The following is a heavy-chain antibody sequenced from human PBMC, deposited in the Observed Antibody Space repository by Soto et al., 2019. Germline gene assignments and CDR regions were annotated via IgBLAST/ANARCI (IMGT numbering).Heavy chain of an antibody. D-gene: IGHD2-2*01. V-gene: IGHV3-30*18. CDR3: AKPIYQLLDPGDY. CDR2: ISYDGSNK. J-gene: IGHJ4*02. CDR1: GFTFSSYG. Sequence: GGSLRLSCAASGFTFSSYGMHWVRQAPGKGLEWVAVISYDGSNKYYADSVKGRFTISRDNSKNTLYLQMNSLRAEDTAVYYCAKPIYQLLDPGDYWGQGTLVTVSS.